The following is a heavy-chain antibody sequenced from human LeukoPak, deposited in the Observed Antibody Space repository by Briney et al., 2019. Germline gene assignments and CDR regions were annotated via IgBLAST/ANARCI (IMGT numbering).Heavy chain of an antibody. J-gene: IGHJ4*02. CDR2: ISSDGSTT. Sequence: GWSLRLSCAASGFTFSSYWMHWVRQAPGEGLVWVSRISSDGSTTTHADSVKGRFIISRDNANNTLYLQMHSLRAEDTAVYYCARTGTTGYYVYWGQGTLVTVSS. V-gene: IGHV3-74*01. CDR1: GFTFSSYW. D-gene: IGHD3-9*01. CDR3: ARTGTTGYYVY.